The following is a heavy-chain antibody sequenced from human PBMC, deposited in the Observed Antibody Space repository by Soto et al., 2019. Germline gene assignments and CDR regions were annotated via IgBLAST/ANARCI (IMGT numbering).Heavy chain of an antibody. CDR2: ISYDGSSK. J-gene: IGHJ4*02. D-gene: IGHD2-8*02. V-gene: IGHV3-30*03. Sequence: QVQLVESGGGVVQPGRSLRLSCAASGFTFSSYGMHWVRQAPGKGLEWVAVISYDGSSKYNADSVKGRFTISRDNSKNPLHLDMNRLRADETAGYYCTGEGASGYWGQGTLVTVSS. CDR3: TGEGASGY. CDR1: GFTFSSYG.